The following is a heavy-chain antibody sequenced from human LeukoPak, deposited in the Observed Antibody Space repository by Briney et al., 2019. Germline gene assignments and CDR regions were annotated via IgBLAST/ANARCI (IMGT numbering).Heavy chain of an antibody. D-gene: IGHD3-10*01. CDR3: ARVWVQGFGDPFPFDY. J-gene: IGHJ4*02. Sequence: GGSLRLSCAASGFTFSSYSMNWVRQAPGKGLEWVSYISSSSSTIYYADSVKGRFTISRDNAKNPLYLQMNSLRAEDTAVYYCARVWVQGFGDPFPFDYWGQGTLVTVSS. CDR1: GFTFSSYS. V-gene: IGHV3-48*01. CDR2: ISSSSSTI.